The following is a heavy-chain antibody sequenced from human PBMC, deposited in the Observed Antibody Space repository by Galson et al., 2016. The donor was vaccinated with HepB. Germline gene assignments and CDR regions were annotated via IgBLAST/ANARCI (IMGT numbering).Heavy chain of an antibody. D-gene: IGHD6-13*01. CDR3: ARFLDNPARMSSSWYVAFSI. CDR2: ISSSSSHI. J-gene: IGHJ4*02. Sequence: VRQAPGKGLEWVSFISSSSSHIYYADSVKGRFTISRDNAKNSVYLQMNTLRAEDTAVYYCARFLDNPARMSSSWYVAFSIWGQGTLVTVSS. V-gene: IGHV3-21*01.